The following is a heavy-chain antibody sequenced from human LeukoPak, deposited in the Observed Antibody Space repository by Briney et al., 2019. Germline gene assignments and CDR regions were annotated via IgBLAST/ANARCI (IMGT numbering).Heavy chain of an antibody. D-gene: IGHD6-13*01. CDR3: ARDRKFVGSSSSTYYYYYMDV. CDR2: IYTSGST. J-gene: IGHJ6*03. CDR1: GGSISSGSYY. V-gene: IGHV4-61*02. Sequence: PSQTLSLTCTVSGGSISSGSYYWSWIRQPAGKGLEWIGRIYTSGSTNYNPSLKSRVTISVDTSKNQFSLKLSSVTAADTAVYYCARDRKFVGSSSSTYYYYYMDVWGKGTTVTISS.